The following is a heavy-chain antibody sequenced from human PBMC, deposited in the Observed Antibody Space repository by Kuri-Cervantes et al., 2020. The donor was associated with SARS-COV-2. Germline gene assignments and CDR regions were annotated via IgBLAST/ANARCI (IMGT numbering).Heavy chain of an antibody. Sequence: GSLRLSCTVSGGSISSYYWSWIRQPAGKGLEWIGRIYTSGSTSYNPSLKSRVTMSVDTSKNQFSPKLNSVTAADTAVYYCARLYSSGGNFDYWGQGTLVTVSS. CDR1: GGSISSYY. CDR2: IYTSGST. J-gene: IGHJ4*02. CDR3: ARLYSSGGNFDY. D-gene: IGHD6-19*01. V-gene: IGHV4-4*07.